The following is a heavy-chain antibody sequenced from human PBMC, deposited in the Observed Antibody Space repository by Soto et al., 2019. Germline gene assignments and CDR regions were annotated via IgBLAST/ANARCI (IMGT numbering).Heavy chain of an antibody. J-gene: IGHJ6*02. Sequence: SETLSLTCTVAGSSISSSGYYWGWIRQPPGRGLEWMGSLYSNVGPYYNPSLKSRVTISVDTSKNQFSLKLNSVTAADTAVYYCPRVDILTVHGGMDVWGQGTTVTASS. V-gene: IGHV4-39*07. D-gene: IGHD3-9*01. CDR2: LYSNVGP. CDR1: GSSISSSGYY. CDR3: PRVDILTVHGGMDV.